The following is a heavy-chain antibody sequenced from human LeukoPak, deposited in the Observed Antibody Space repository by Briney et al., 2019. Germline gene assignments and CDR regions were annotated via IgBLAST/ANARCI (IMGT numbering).Heavy chain of an antibody. V-gene: IGHV4-59*08. J-gene: IGHJ3*02. Sequence: SETLSLTCTVSGGSISSFYWSWIRLPPGKGLEWIGYIYYTGATYYNPSLKSRVTISVDTSKNKFSLKLTSVTAADTAVYYCARSPDSSGYWDAFDIWGQGTMVTVSS. CDR2: IYYTGAT. CDR1: GGSISSFY. D-gene: IGHD3-22*01. CDR3: ARSPDSSGYWDAFDI.